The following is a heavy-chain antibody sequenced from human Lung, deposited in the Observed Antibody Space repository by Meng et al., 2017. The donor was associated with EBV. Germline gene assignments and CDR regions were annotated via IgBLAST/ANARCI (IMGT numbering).Heavy chain of an antibody. D-gene: IGHD2-15*01. CDR1: CGPFSGYY. V-gene: IGHV4-34*01. Sequence: QVQHYPWGARLLKPSDTLSLTCAGYCGPFSGYYWTWIRQPPGKGLEWIGEINHSGRTNYNPSLKSRVTISIDTSQNQFSLKLGSVTAADTAVYYCAVTRYCSGGSCFDYWGQGTLVTVSS. J-gene: IGHJ4*02. CDR3: AVTRYCSGGSCFDY. CDR2: INHSGRT.